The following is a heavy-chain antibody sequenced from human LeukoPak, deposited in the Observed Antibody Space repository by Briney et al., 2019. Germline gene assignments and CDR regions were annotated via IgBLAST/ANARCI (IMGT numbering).Heavy chain of an antibody. D-gene: IGHD2-2*01. CDR1: GFSLSDHW. CDR3: ARDSSSVPEY. J-gene: IGHJ4*02. V-gene: IGHV3-74*01. Sequence: GGSLRLSCAASGFSLSDHWMYWVRQGPGKGLVWLSRIKYDGSYTSYADSVKGRFTVSRDNAKNTLYLQMYSLRAEDTAVYYCARDSSSVPEYWGQGTPVTVSS. CDR2: IKYDGSYT.